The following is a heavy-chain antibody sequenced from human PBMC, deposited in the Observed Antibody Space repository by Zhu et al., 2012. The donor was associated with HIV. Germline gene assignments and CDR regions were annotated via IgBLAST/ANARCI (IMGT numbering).Heavy chain of an antibody. V-gene: IGHV3-9*01. Sequence: EVQLVESGGGLVQPGRSLRLSCAASGFTFDDYAMHWVRQAPGKGLEWVSGISWNSGSIGYADSVKGRFTISRDNAKNSLYLQMNSLRAEDTALYYCAKDMGPTPAAAVFDYWGQGTLVTVSS. CDR2: ISWNSGSI. CDR3: AKDMGPTPAAAVFDY. D-gene: IGHD6-13*01. J-gene: IGHJ4*02. CDR1: GFTFDDYA.